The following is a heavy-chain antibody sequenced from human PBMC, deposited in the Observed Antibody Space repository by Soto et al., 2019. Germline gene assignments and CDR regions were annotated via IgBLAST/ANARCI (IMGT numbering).Heavy chain of an antibody. CDR2: ISYDGSNK. CDR3: AREDYYDSSGYGAFDI. J-gene: IGHJ3*02. V-gene: IGHV3-30-3*01. D-gene: IGHD3-22*01. Sequence: HPGGSLRLSCAASGFTFSSYAMHWVRQAPGKGLEWVAVISYDGSNKYYADSVKGRFTISRDNSKNTLYLQMNSLRAEDTAVYYCAREDYYDSSGYGAFDIWGQGTMVTVS. CDR1: GFTFSSYA.